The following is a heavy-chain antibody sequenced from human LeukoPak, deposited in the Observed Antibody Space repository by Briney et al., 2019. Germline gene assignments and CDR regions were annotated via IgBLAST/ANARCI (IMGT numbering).Heavy chain of an antibody. CDR1: GGSIGTGDYY. CDR3: ARDPHYYDSSGVRGHY. CDR2: FRYSGST. V-gene: IGHV4-30-4*01. J-gene: IGHJ4*02. D-gene: IGHD3-22*01. Sequence: SETLSLTCTVSGGSIGTGDYYWSWIRQSPGKGLEWIGYFRYSGSTYYNPSLKSRVTISVDTSKNQFSLKLSSVTAADTAVYYCARDPHYYDSSGVRGHYWGQGTLVTVSS.